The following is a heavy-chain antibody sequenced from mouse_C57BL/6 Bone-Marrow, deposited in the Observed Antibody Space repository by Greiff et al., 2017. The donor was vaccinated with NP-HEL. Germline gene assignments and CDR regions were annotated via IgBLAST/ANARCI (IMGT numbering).Heavy chain of an antibody. CDR3: LDSAEGY. Sequence: VQLQQSGAELVRPGASVKLSCTASGFNIKDDYMHWVKQRPEQGLEWIGWIDPANGDTEYASKFQGKATITADTSSNTAYLQLSSLTSEDTAVYYCLDSAEGYWGQGTTLTVSS. D-gene: IGHD3-2*02. J-gene: IGHJ2*01. CDR1: GFNIKDDY. CDR2: IDPANGDT. V-gene: IGHV14-4*01.